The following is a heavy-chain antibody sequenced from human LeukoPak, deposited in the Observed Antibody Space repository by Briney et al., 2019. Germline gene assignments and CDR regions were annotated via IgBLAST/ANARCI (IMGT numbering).Heavy chain of an antibody. D-gene: IGHD4-17*01. Sequence: GGSLRLSCAASGFTFSDYYMSWIRQAPRKGLAWVLYISSSSSYTNYAESVKGRYTISRDNAKNSLYLQMNSLRAEDTAVYYCARDAGTVTTFSHYYYGMDVWGQGTTVTVSS. CDR2: ISSSSSYT. V-gene: IGHV3-11*06. CDR3: ARDAGTVTTFSHYYYGMDV. CDR1: GFTFSDYY. J-gene: IGHJ6*02.